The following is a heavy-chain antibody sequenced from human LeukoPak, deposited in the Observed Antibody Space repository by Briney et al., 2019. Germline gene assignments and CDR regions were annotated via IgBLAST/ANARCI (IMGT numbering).Heavy chain of an antibody. CDR1: GFTFSIYS. CDR3: AKGKANYDILTGPDY. J-gene: IGHJ4*02. Sequence: GGSLRLSCAASGFTFSIYSMNWVRQAPGKGLEWVSYISSSSNTIYYADSVKGRFTISRDNSKNTLYLQMNSLRAEDTAVYYCAKGKANYDILTGPDYWGQGTLVTVSS. CDR2: ISSSSNTI. V-gene: IGHV3-48*01. D-gene: IGHD3-9*01.